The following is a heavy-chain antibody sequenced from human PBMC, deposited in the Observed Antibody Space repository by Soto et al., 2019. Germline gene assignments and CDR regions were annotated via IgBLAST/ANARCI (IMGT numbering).Heavy chain of an antibody. J-gene: IGHJ3*01. V-gene: IGHV3-23*01. CDR3: ARRGITARTSWRCFEL. CDR1: EFTFSNYV. CDR2: ISGSGDSP. D-gene: IGHD1-20*01. Sequence: EVQLLESGGGLVQPGGSLRLSCAASEFTFSNYVMNWVRQAPGKGLEWVSTISGSGDSPFYADSVKGRFTVSRDNFKSTLYLQMNRLRADDTAVYYCARRGITARTSWRCFELWGQGTVVTVSS.